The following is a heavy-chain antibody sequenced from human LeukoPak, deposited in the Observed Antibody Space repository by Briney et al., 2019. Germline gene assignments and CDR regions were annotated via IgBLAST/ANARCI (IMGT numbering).Heavy chain of an antibody. J-gene: IGHJ2*01. D-gene: IGHD3-10*01. V-gene: IGHV3-11*01. CDR2: ISSSGSTI. CDR3: ARDRYGSGSYYNWYFDL. Sequence: RGSLRLSCAASGFTFSDYYMSWIRQAPGKGLEWVSYISSSGSTIYQADSVKGRFTTSRDNAKNSLYLQMNSLRAEDTAVYYCARDRYGSGSYYNWYFDLWGRGTLVTVSS. CDR1: GFTFSDYY.